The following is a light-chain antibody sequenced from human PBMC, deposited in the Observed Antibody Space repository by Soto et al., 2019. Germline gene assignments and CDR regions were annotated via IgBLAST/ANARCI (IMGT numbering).Light chain of an antibody. Sequence: EIVLTQSPATLSLSPGERATLSCRASQSVSSNHLAWYRQKPGQAPRLLIYGGSSRATGIPVRFSGSGSGTDFTLTISNLQPDDFATYYCQQSNTYSWTFGQGTKVDI. V-gene: IGKV3-20*02. CDR2: GGS. CDR3: QQSNTYSWT. J-gene: IGKJ1*01. CDR1: QSVSSNH.